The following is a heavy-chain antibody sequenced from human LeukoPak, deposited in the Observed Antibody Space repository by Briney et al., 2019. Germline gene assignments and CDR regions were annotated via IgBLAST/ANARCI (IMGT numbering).Heavy chain of an antibody. J-gene: IGHJ4*02. CDR1: GFTFSSYG. CDR3: AKDSRVVVITTFDY. CDR2: ISYDGSNK. D-gene: IGHD3-22*01. V-gene: IGHV3-30*18. Sequence: GGSLRLSCAASGFTFSSYGMHWVRRAPGKGLEWVAVISYDGSNKYYADSVKGRFTISRDNSKNTLYLQMNSLRAEDTAVYYCAKDSRVVVITTFDYWGQGTLVTVSS.